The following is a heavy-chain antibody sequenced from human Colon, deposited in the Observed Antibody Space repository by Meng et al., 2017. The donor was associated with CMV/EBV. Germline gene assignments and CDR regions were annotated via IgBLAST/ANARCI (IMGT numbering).Heavy chain of an antibody. CDR1: GGTFSSYT. CDR3: ATIAGRGKNAFDI. CDR2: IIPILGIA. J-gene: IGHJ3*02. V-gene: IGHV1-69*02. Sequence: SVKVSCKAPGGTFSSYTISWVRQAPGQGLEWMGRIIPILGIANYAQKFQGRVTITADKSTSTAYMELSSLRSEDTAVYYCATIAGRGKNAFDIWGQGTTVTVSS. D-gene: IGHD3-16*01.